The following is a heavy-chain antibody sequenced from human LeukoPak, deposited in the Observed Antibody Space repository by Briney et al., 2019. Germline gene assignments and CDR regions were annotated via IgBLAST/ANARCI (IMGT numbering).Heavy chain of an antibody. Sequence: SETLSLTCTVSGSSISSSSYYWGWIRQPPGKGLEWIGNIYYSGNTYYNPSLKSRVTISVDASKNQFSLKLSSVTAADTAVYYCARGASYGSGEYYWGQGTLVTVSS. CDR2: IYYSGNT. CDR3: ARGASYGSGEYY. CDR1: GSSISSSSYY. V-gene: IGHV4-39*07. J-gene: IGHJ4*02. D-gene: IGHD3-10*01.